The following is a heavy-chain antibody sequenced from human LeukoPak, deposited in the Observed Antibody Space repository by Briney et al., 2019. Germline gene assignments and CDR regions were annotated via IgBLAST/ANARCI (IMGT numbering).Heavy chain of an antibody. CDR1: GGTFSRYA. D-gene: IGHD3-9*01. J-gene: IGHJ4*02. V-gene: IGHV1-69*04. Sequence: GASVKVSCKASGGTFSRYAISWVRQAPGQGLEWMGRIIPILGIANYAQKFQGRVTITADKSTSTAYMELSSLRSEDTAVYYCARVASDWSNDDYWGQGTLVTVSS. CDR3: ARVASDWSNDDY. CDR2: IIPILGIA.